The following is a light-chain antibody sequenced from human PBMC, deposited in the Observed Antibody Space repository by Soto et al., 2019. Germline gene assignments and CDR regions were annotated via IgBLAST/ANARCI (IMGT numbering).Light chain of an antibody. J-gene: IGLJ2*01. CDR2: NNN. CDR3: AVWYDSLSCMV. Sequence: QSVLTQPPSASGTPGQRVTISCSGSSSNIETNTVDWYQHLPGTAPKVLIFNNNQRPSGVPDRFSGSKSGTSASLAISGLQSEDEADYYCAVWYDSLSCMVFGGGTKLTVL. V-gene: IGLV1-44*01. CDR1: SSNIETNT.